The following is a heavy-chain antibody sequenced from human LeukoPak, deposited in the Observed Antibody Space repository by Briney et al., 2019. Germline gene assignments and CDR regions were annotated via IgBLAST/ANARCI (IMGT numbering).Heavy chain of an antibody. J-gene: IGHJ4*02. CDR3: ARESDDILTGNFDY. V-gene: IGHV1-69*01. CDR1: GGTFSSYA. CDR2: IIPIFGTA. D-gene: IGHD3-9*01. Sequence: SVKVSRKASGGTFSSYAISWVRQAPGQGLEWMGGIIPIFGTANYAQKFQGRVTITADGSTSTAYMELSGLRSEDTAVYYCARESDDILTGNFDYWGQGTLVTVSS.